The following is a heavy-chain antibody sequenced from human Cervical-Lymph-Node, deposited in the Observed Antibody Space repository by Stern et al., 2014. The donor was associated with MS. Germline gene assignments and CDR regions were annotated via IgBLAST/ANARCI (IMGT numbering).Heavy chain of an antibody. CDR2: IHNSAPT. D-gene: IGHD5-24*01. J-gene: IGHJ4*02. CDR1: GGSISSGEYY. CDR3: SRDADGYSLVFGY. V-gene: IGHV4-30-4*01. Sequence: VQLVESGPGLVKPSQTLSLTCTVTGGSISSGEYYWSWIRQSPGKGLEWIGYIHNSAPTYYNPTLKNRVTISVDASKNQFSLKLRSVTAADTAVYYCSRDADGYSLVFGYWGRGTLVTVSS.